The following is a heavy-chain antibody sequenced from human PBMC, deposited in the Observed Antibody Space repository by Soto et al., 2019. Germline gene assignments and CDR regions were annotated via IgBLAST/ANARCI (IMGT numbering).Heavy chain of an antibody. D-gene: IGHD3-3*01. CDR1: GGTFSSYA. J-gene: IGHJ3*02. V-gene: IGHV1-69*13. CDR2: IIPIFGTA. Sequence: GASVKVSCKASGGTFSSYAISWVRQAPGQGLEWMGGIIPIFGTANYAQKFQGRVTITADESTSTAYMELSSLRSEDTAVYYCAAGRYDFWSGYLYTNDIWGQGTMVTVSS. CDR3: AAGRYDFWSGYLYTNDI.